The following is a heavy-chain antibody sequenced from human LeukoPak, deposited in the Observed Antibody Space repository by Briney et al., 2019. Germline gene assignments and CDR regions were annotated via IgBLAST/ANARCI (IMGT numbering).Heavy chain of an antibody. CDR2: INPSGGST. D-gene: IGHD6-19*01. J-gene: IGHJ4*02. Sequence: ASVKVSCKASGYTFTSYYMHWVRQAPGQGLEWMGIINPSGGSTSYAQKFQGRVTMTRDMSTSTVYMELSRLRSDDTAVYYCARGGGWFPRDGGGDYWGQGTLVTVSS. CDR3: ARGGGWFPRDGGGDY. V-gene: IGHV1-46*01. CDR1: GYTFTSYY.